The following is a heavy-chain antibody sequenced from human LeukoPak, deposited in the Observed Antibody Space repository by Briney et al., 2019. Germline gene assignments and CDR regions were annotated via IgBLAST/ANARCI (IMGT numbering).Heavy chain of an antibody. CDR3: ARAKDDSSGYYSSRGDYFDY. D-gene: IGHD3-22*01. CDR1: GGSITGHY. V-gene: IGHV4-30-2*01. J-gene: IGHJ4*02. Sequence: ALSCASTVSGGSITGHYWTWIREPPGKGLKKIGYIYHSGSTYYNPSLKSRVTISVDRSKNQFSLKLSSVTAADTAVYYCARAKDDSSGYYSSRGDYFDYWGQGTLVTVSS. CDR2: IYHSGST.